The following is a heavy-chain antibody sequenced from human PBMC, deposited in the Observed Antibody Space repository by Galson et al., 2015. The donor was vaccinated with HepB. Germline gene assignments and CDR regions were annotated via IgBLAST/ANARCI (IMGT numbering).Heavy chain of an antibody. J-gene: IGHJ5*02. CDR2: FDPEDGET. V-gene: IGHV1-24*01. D-gene: IGHD3-3*01. CDR1: GYTLTELS. Sequence: SVKVSCKVSGYTLTELSIHWVRQAPGQGLEWMGGFDPEDGETIYAQKFQGRVTMTEDTSTDTGYMELSGLRCEDTAVYYCATMYYDFWNGYDQWGQGTLVTVSS. CDR3: ATMYYDFWNGYDQ.